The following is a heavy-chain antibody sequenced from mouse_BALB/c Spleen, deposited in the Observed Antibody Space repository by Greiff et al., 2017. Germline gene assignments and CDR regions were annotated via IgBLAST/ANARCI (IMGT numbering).Heavy chain of an antibody. CDR3: ASYGYYAMDY. V-gene: IGHV3-2*02. J-gene: IGHJ4*01. Sequence: VQLKESGPGLVKPSQSLSLTCTVTGYSITSDYAWNWIRQFPGNKLEWMGYISYSGSTSYNPSLKSRISITRDTSKNQFFLQLNSVTTEDTATYYCASYGYYAMDYWGQGTSVTVSS. D-gene: IGHD1-1*02. CDR2: ISYSGST. CDR1: GYSITSDYA.